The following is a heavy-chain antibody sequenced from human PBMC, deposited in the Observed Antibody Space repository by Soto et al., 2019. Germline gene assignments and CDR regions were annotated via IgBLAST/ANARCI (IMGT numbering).Heavy chain of an antibody. CDR2: IYYSGST. CDR1: GGSINSYY. CDR3: ASRYGLGFDF. D-gene: IGHD3-10*01. V-gene: IGHV4-59*08. Sequence: QVQLQESGPGLVKPSETLSLTCTVSGGSINSYYWSWIRQPPGKGLEWIGYIYYSGSTNYNPSLTTRVTISVSPSKNQSSLTLSSVTAAHTAVYYCASRYGLGFDFWGQGTLVTVSS. J-gene: IGHJ4*02.